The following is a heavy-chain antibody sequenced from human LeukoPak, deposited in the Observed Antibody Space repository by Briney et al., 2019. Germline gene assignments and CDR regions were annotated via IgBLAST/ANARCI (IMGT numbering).Heavy chain of an antibody. J-gene: IGHJ3*02. V-gene: IGHV4-34*01. CDR1: GGSFSGYY. CDR2: INHSGST. Sequence: SETLSLTCAVYGGSFSGYYWSWIRQPPGKGLEWIGEINHSGSTNYNPSLKSRVTISVDTSKNQFSLKLSSVTAADTAVYYCARGYCSSTSCLHASDIWGQGTMVTVSS. D-gene: IGHD2-2*01. CDR3: ARGYCSSTSCLHASDI.